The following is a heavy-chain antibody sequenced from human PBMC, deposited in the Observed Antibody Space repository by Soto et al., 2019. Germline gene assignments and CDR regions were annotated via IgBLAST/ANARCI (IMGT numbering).Heavy chain of an antibody. D-gene: IGHD3-3*01. Sequence: SETLSLTCTVSGGSISSYYWSWIRQPPGKGLEWIGYIYYSGSTNYNPSLKSRVTISVDTSKNQFSLKLSSVTAADTAVYYCARTGRIAIFGVVTEFDPWGPGTLVTVSS. CDR3: ARTGRIAIFGVVTEFDP. CDR1: GGSISSYY. CDR2: IYYSGST. V-gene: IGHV4-59*12. J-gene: IGHJ5*02.